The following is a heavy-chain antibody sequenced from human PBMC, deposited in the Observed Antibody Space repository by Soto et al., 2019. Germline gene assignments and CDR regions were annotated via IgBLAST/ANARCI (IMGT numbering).Heavy chain of an antibody. V-gene: IGHV4-34*01. D-gene: IGHD2-2*01. Sequence: SETLSLTCAVYGRSFSGYYWSWIRQPPGKGLEWIGEINHSGSTNYNPSLKSRVTISVDTSKNQFSLKLSSVTAADTAVYYCARAESKDIVVVPAAILGLYFDYWGQGTLVTVSS. CDR2: INHSGST. CDR1: GRSFSGYY. J-gene: IGHJ4*02. CDR3: ARAESKDIVVVPAAILGLYFDY.